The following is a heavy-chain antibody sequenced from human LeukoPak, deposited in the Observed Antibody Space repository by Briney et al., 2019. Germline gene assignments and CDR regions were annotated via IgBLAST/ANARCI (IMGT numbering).Heavy chain of an antibody. D-gene: IGHD5-18*01. J-gene: IGHJ4*02. Sequence: GGSLRLSCAASGFTFNNYAMTWVRQAPGKGLEWVSVISGGGGSSYYADSVKGRFTISRGNSKNTLYLQMSSLRDEDTAIYYCAKGQGYNYGDSIDYWGQGTLVTVSS. CDR3: AKGQGYNYGDSIDY. V-gene: IGHV3-23*01. CDR2: ISGGGGSS. CDR1: GFTFNNYA.